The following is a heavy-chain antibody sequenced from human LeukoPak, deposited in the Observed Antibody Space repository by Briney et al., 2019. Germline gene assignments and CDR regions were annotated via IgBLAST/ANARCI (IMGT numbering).Heavy chain of an antibody. CDR3: ARAGGGGFDY. CDR2: ISSSSSII. J-gene: IGHJ4*02. V-gene: IGHV3-48*01. CDR1: GFTFSSYS. Sequence: PGGSLRLSCAASGFTFSSYSMNWVRQAPGKGLEWVSYISSSSSIISHADSVRGRFTISRDNAKNSLYLQMNSLRAEDTAVYYCARAGGGGFDYWGQGTLVTVSS. D-gene: IGHD2-15*01.